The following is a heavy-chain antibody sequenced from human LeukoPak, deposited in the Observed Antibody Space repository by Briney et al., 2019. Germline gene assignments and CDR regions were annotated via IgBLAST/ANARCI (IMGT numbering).Heavy chain of an antibody. V-gene: IGHV3-66*01. CDR1: GFTFSSYA. Sequence: PGGSLRLSCAASGFTFSSYAMSWVRQAPGKGLEWVSVIYSGGSTYYADSVKGRFTISRDNSKNTLYLQMNSLRAEDTAVYYCARLLTTYFDYWGQGTLVTVSS. CDR3: ARLLTTYFDY. CDR2: IYSGGST. J-gene: IGHJ4*02. D-gene: IGHD3-9*01.